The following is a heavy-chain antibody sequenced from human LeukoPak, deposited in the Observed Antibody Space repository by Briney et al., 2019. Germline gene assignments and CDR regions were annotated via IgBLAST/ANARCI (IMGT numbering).Heavy chain of an antibody. CDR2: ISGSGGST. V-gene: IGHV3-23*01. CDR3: AKGETVTTTSFDY. J-gene: IGHJ4*02. D-gene: IGHD4-17*01. Sequence: GGSLRLSCAASGFIFSSYAMSWVRQAPGKGLEWVSAISGSGGSTYYADSVKGRFTISRDNSKNTLYLQVNSLRAEDTAVYYCAKGETVTTTSFDYWDQGTLVTVSS. CDR1: GFIFSSYA.